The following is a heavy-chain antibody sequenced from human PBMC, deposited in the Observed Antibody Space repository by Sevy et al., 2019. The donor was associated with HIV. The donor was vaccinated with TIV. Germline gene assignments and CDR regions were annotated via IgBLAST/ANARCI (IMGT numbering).Heavy chain of an antibody. CDR1: GGSISSYY. CDR3: ARVPGGIAVAGISYYYGMDV. V-gene: IGHV4-59*01. J-gene: IGHJ6*02. D-gene: IGHD6-19*01. CDR2: IYYSGST. Sequence: SETLSLTCTVSGGSISSYYWSWIRQPPGKGLEWIGNIYYSGSTNYNPSLKSRVTISVDTSKNQFSLKLSSVTAADTAVYYCARVPGGIAVAGISYYYGMDVWGQGTTVTVSS.